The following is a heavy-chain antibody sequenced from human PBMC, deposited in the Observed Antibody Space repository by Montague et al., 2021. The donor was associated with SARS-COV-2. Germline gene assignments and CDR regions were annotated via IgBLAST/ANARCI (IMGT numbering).Heavy chain of an antibody. Sequence: SETLSLTCAVYDGSFSDYSWTWIRQPPGKGLEWIGEINHRGSTNYNPSLKSQVTISVDTSKNQFSLKMTSVTAADTAVYYCARGRQHINMVVVVVTGGEYYFDFWGQGTLLSVSS. CDR3: ARGRQHINMVVVVVTGGEYYFDF. CDR1: DGSFSDYS. V-gene: IGHV4-34*01. J-gene: IGHJ4*02. CDR2: INHRGST. D-gene: IGHD3-22*01.